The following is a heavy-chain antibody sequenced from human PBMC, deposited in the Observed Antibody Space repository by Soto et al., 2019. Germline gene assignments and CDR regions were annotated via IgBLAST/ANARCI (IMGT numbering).Heavy chain of an antibody. V-gene: IGHV1-18*01. Sequence: QVQLVQSGAEVKKPGASVKVSCKASGYTFTSYGISWVRQAPGQGLEWMGWISAYNGNTNSAQKRQGRVTMTTDTSXNTAYTELRSVRSDVTAVYYCARSLLSSGWYGGGDSWGQGTLVTVSS. J-gene: IGHJ4*02. D-gene: IGHD6-19*01. CDR1: GYTFTSYG. CDR3: ARSLLSSGWYGGGDS. CDR2: ISAYNGNT.